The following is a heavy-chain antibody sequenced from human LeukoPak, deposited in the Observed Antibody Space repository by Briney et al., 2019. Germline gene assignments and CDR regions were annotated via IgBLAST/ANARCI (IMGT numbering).Heavy chain of an antibody. CDR1: GYSFTSYG. Sequence: GASVKVSCKATGYSFTSYGFSWVRQAPGQGLEWMGWISAYNGNRQYAQNFQGRVTMTTDSSTTTAHMELSSLRFDDTAVYFCARDGIADGSWSQFDFWGQGTLLTVSS. V-gene: IGHV1-18*01. CDR2: ISAYNGNR. J-gene: IGHJ4*02. D-gene: IGHD6-13*01. CDR3: ARDGIADGSWSQFDF.